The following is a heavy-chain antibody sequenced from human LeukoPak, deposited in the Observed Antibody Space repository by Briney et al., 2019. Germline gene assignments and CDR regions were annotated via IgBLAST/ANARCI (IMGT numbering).Heavy chain of an antibody. J-gene: IGHJ4*02. CDR2: IRYDGSNK. CDR3: AKDLSSSGSYSSVDH. Sequence: GGSLRLSCAASGFTFSSYGMHWVRQAPGKGLEWVAFIRYDGSNKYYADSVKGRFTISRDNSKNTLYLQMNSLRAEDTAVYYCAKDLSSSGSYSSVDHWGQGTLVTVSS. CDR1: GFTFSSYG. V-gene: IGHV3-30*02. D-gene: IGHD1-26*01.